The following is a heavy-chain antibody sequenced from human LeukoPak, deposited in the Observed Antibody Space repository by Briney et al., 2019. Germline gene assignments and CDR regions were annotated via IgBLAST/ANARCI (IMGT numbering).Heavy chain of an antibody. CDR1: GFTFSNYA. Sequence: GGSLRLSCAASGFTFSNYAMSWVRQAPGKGLEWVSAISGSGRYTYYADSVKGRFTISRDNSKNTLYLQMNSLRAEDTAVYYCAKARAYIVLQEGTDYWGQGTLVTVSS. CDR3: AKARAYIVLQEGTDY. D-gene: IGHD2-8*02. CDR2: ISGSGRYT. J-gene: IGHJ4*02. V-gene: IGHV3-23*01.